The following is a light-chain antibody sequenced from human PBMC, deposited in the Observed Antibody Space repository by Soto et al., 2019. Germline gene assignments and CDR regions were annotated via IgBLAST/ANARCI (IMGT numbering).Light chain of an antibody. CDR2: SNN. CDR1: RSSIGSNT. CDR3: AAWDDSLSAVV. V-gene: IGLV1-44*01. Sequence: QSVLTQPPSASGTPGQRVTISCSGSRSSIGSNTVNWYQHLPGSAPKLLIYSNNHRPSGVPDRFSASKAGASASLAISGLQSEDEGDYYCAAWDDSLSAVVFGGGTKLTVL. J-gene: IGLJ2*01.